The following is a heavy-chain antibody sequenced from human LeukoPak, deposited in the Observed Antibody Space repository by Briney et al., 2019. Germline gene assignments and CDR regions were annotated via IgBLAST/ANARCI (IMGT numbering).Heavy chain of an antibody. D-gene: IGHD6-13*01. J-gene: IGHJ4*02. Sequence: PSETLSLTCTVSGGSISSYYWSWIRQPPGKGLEWIGYIYYSGSTNYNPSLKSRVTISVDTSKNQLSLKLSSVTAADTAVYYCASSDSSSWYFLDYWGQGTLVTVSS. CDR1: GGSISSYY. CDR3: ASSDSSSWYFLDY. CDR2: IYYSGST. V-gene: IGHV4-59*08.